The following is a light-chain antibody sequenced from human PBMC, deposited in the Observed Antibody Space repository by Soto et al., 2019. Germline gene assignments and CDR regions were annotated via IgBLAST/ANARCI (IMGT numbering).Light chain of an antibody. J-gene: IGLJ1*01. V-gene: IGLV2-8*01. CDR1: SSDVGGYNY. CDR3: SSYADSNNFV. Sequence: QSALTQPPSASGSPGQSVTISCTGTSSDVGGYNYVSWYQQHPGKAPKLIIYEVSKRPPGVPDRFSGSKSGNTASLTVSGLQAEDEADYYCSSYADSNNFVFGTGTKVTV. CDR2: EVS.